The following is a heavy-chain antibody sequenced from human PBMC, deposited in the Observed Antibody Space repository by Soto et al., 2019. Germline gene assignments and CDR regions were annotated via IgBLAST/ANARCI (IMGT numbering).Heavy chain of an antibody. V-gene: IGHV3-21*02. J-gene: IGHJ4*02. CDR1: GFTFSNYD. CDR2: ITSSGDYI. D-gene: IGHD3-10*01. Sequence: EVQLVESGGGLVKPGGSLRLSCAASGFTFSNYDMKWVRQAPGKGLEWVSSITSSGDYIYYADSVRGRFTISRDNAKNSLYLQTNSLRAEDTAMYYCARDRGGSDNDYWGQGTLVTVSS. CDR3: ARDRGGSDNDY.